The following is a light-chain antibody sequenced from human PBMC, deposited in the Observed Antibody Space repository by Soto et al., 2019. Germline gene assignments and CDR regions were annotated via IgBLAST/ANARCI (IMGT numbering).Light chain of an antibody. CDR1: QTVLYRSSNKSY. V-gene: IGKV4-1*01. CDR3: QQYFDVPFT. CDR2: WAS. J-gene: IGKJ4*01. Sequence: DIVMTQSPHFLAVSLGEGATITGKSTQTVLYRSSNKSYLAWYQQRPEQPPRLXIYWASTRESGVPERFSGSGYGTDFNLTISSLEAEDVAFYWCQQYFDVPFTFGGGTKVDIK.